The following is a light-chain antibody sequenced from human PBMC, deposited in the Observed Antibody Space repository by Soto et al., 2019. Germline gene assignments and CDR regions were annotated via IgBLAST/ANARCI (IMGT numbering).Light chain of an antibody. Sequence: QSALTQPASVSGSPGQSITITCTGASSDVGSYNLVSWYQQHPGTAPKLMIYEVSKRPSGISNRFSGSKSGNTASLTFSGLQAEDEADYYCYSYAGSRTWVFGGETKVTVL. J-gene: IGLJ3*02. V-gene: IGLV2-23*02. CDR2: EVS. CDR3: YSYAGSRTWV. CDR1: SSDVGSYNL.